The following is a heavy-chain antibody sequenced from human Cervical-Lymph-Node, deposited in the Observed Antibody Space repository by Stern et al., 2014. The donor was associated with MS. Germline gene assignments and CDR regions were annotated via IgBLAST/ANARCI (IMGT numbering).Heavy chain of an antibody. CDR1: GGSISSYY. J-gene: IGHJ4*02. Sequence: QLQLQESGPGLVKPSETLSLTCTVSGGSISSYYWSWIRQPPGKGLEWIGYIYYSGSTNYNPSLKSRVTISVDTSKNQFSLKLSSVTAADTAVYYCARGPQWELNYWGQGTLVTVSS. CDR3: ARGPQWELNY. CDR2: IYYSGST. V-gene: IGHV4-59*01. D-gene: IGHD1-26*01.